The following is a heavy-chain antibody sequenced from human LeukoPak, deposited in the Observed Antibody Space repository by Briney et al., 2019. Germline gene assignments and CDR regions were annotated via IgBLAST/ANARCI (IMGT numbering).Heavy chain of an antibody. Sequence: SVQVSCKACGGTFSSYSISWVRQAPGQGLEWMGRIIPIFGIANYAQKFQGRVTITADKSTSTAYMELSSLRSEDAAVYYCARGGTAVAGWGAYFDYWGQGTLVTVSS. J-gene: IGHJ4*02. CDR2: IIPIFGIA. V-gene: IGHV1-69*04. CDR3: ARGGTAVAGWGAYFDY. D-gene: IGHD6-19*01. CDR1: GGTFSSYS.